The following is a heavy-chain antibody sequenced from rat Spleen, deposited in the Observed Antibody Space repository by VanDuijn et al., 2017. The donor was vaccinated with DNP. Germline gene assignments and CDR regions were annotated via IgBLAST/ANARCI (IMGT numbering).Heavy chain of an antibody. V-gene: IGHV5-29*01. D-gene: IGHD1-12*01. CDR3: ASLMLR. CDR2: ISYDGSST. J-gene: IGHJ2*01. CDR1: GFTFSNYG. Sequence: EVQLVESDGGLVQPGRSLKLSCAASGFTFSNYGMAWVRQAPTKGLEWVATISYDGSSTYYRDSVKGRFTISRDNAKSTLYLQMDSLRSEDTATYYCASLMLRWGQGVMVTVSS.